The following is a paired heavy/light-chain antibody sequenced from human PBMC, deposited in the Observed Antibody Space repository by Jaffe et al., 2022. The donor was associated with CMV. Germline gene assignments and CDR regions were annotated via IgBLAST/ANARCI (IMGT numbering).Light chain of an antibody. CDR3: MQGTHLPPS. J-gene: IGKJ3*01. Sequence: DIVMTQTPLSLSVTPGQPASISCNSSQSLLHSDGKTYLHWYLQKPGQSPQLLIYEVSSRFSGVPDRFSGSGSGTDFKLQISRVEAEDVGVYYCMQGTHLPPSFGPGTRADFK. CDR2: EVS. CDR1: QSLLHSDGKTY. V-gene: IGKV2-29*02.
Heavy chain of an antibody. CDR1: GYTFTSYT. CDR2: INTAIGST. Sequence: QVHLVQSGPEVRKPGASVRISCKASGYTFTSYTLHWVRQAPGQGLEWVGWINTAIGSTKYSQRFQDRLTVTRDTSASTVYMELSGLTSEDTAVYFCARGERHGYGYKLYYSYYMDVWGSGTTVTVSS. J-gene: IGHJ6*03. CDR3: ARGERHGYGYKLYYSYYMDV. V-gene: IGHV1-3*04. D-gene: IGHD5-18*01.